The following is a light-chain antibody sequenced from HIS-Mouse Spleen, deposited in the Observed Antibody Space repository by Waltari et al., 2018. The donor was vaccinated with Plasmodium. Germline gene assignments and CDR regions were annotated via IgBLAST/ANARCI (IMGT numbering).Light chain of an antibody. CDR3: QSADSSGTYV. J-gene: IGLJ1*01. V-gene: IGLV3-25*03. CDR1: ALPKQY. CDR2: KDS. Sequence: SYELTQPPSVSVSPGQTARITCSGDALPKQYAYWYQQEPGQAPVLVIYKDSERPSGIPERIAGSSSGTTVTLTISGVQAEDEADYYCQSADSSGTYVFGTGTKVTVL.